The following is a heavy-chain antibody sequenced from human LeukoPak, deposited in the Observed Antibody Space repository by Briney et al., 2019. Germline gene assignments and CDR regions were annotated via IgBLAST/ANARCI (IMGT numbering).Heavy chain of an antibody. V-gene: IGHV4-30-4*01. CDR2: IYYSGST. CDR1: GGSISSGDYY. D-gene: IGHD5-18*01. J-gene: IGHJ2*01. Sequence: SQTLSLTCTVSGGSISSGDYYWSWIRQPPGKGLEWIGYIYYSGSTYYNPSLKSRVTISVDTSKNQFSLKLSSVTAADTAVYYCARPRGYSYTSRYFDLWGRGTLVTVSS. CDR3: ARPRGYSYTSRYFDL.